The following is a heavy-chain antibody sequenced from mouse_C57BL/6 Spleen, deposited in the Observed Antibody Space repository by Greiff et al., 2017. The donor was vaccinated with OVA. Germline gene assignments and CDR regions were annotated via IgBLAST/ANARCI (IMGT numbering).Heavy chain of an antibody. V-gene: IGHV1-64*01. Sequence: QVQLQQPGAELVKPGASVKLSCKASGYTFTSYWMHWVKQRPGQGLEWIGMIHPNSGSTNYNEKFKSKATLTVDKSSSTAYMQLSSLTSEDSAVYYCARGGYDYAGYYFDYWGQGTTLTVSS. D-gene: IGHD2-4*01. CDR2: IHPNSGST. J-gene: IGHJ2*01. CDR1: GYTFTSYW. CDR3: ARGGYDYAGYYFDY.